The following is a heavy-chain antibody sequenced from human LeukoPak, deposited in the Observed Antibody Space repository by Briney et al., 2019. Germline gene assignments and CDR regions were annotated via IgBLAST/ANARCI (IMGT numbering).Heavy chain of an antibody. CDR2: IYTSGST. CDR1: GGSISSYY. Sequence: PSETLSLTCTVSGGSISSYYWSWIRQPAGKGLEWIGRIYTSGSTNYNPSLKSRVTISVDKSKNQFSLKLSPVTAADTAVYYCARGEAVAARGYYFDYWGQGTLVTVSS. D-gene: IGHD6-19*01. J-gene: IGHJ4*02. V-gene: IGHV4-4*07. CDR3: ARGEAVAARGYYFDY.